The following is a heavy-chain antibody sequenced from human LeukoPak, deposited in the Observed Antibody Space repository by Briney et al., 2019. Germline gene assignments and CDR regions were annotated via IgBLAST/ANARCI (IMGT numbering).Heavy chain of an antibody. CDR2: IYYSGST. D-gene: IGHD6-13*01. J-gene: IGHJ4*02. CDR1: GGSISSSSYY. Sequence: PSETLSLTCTVSGGSISSSSYYWGWIRQPPGKGLEWIGSIYYSGSTYYNPSLKSRVTISVDTPKNQFSLKLSSVTAADTAVYYCARLAPNSSWYGGYFDYWGQGTLVTVSS. V-gene: IGHV4-39*07. CDR3: ARLAPNSSWYGGYFDY.